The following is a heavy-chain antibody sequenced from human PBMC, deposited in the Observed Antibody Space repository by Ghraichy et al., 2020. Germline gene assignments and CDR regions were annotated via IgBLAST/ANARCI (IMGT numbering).Heavy chain of an antibody. CDR3: AKTNYYGSGSPFY. V-gene: IGHV3-23*01. CDR1: GFTFSIYA. CDR2: ISGSGGST. D-gene: IGHD3-10*01. J-gene: IGHJ4*02. Sequence: LSLTCAASGFTFSIYAMRWVRQAPGKGLEWVSGISGSGGSTYYANSVKGRFTISRDNSKNTLYLQMNSLRAEDTAVYHCAKTNYYGSGSPFYWGQGTLVTVSS.